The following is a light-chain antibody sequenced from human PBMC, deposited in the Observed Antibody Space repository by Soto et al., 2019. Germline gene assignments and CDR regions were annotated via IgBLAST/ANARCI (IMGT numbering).Light chain of an antibody. V-gene: IGLV1-40*01. J-gene: IGLJ1*01. CDR3: QSYDRSLRTYV. CDR2: GNS. CDR1: SSNIGAGYD. Sequence: QTVLTQPPSVSGAPGQRVTMSCSGSSSNIGAGYDVNWYRQLPGTAPKHLIYGNSDRPSGVPDRFSGSKSGTSASLAITGVQAGDEADYFCQSYDRSLRTYVFGTGSKVTVL.